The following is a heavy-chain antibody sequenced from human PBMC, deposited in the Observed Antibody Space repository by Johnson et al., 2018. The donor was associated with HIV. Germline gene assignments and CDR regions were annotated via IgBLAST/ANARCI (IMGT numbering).Heavy chain of an antibody. CDR1: GFAFSSYA. Sequence: VQLVESGGGVVQPGRSLRLSCAASGFAFSSYAMHWVRQAPGKGLEWVSAIGSAGDTYYPGSVKGRFTISRDTAKNTLYLQMNSLRVEDTAVYYCARAGQLPEDAFDIWGQGTMVTVSS. J-gene: IGHJ3*02. V-gene: IGHV3-13*01. CDR3: ARAGQLPEDAFDI. CDR2: IGSAGDT. D-gene: IGHD1-7*01.